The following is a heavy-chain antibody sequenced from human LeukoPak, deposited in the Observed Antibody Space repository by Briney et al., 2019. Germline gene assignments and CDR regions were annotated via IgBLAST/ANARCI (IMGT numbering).Heavy chain of an antibody. CDR1: GYSISSGYY. J-gene: IGHJ6*03. V-gene: IGHV4-38-2*01. Sequence: SETLSLTCAVSGYSISSGYYWGWIRQPPGKGLEWIGSIYHSGSTYYNPSLKSRVTISVDTSKNQFSLKLSSVTAADTAAYYCARQGWIQLWLRGYYYYYMDVWGKGTTVTVSS. D-gene: IGHD5-18*01. CDR2: IYHSGST. CDR3: ARQGWIQLWLRGYYYYYMDV.